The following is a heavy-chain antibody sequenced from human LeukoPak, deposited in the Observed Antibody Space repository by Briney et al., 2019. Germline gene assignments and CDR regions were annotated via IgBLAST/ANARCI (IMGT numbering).Heavy chain of an antibody. CDR3: ARGRRVTIFGVAPYYFDY. CDR2: INPNSGGT. CDR1: GYTFTGYY. J-gene: IGHJ4*02. Sequence: ASVKVSCKASGYTFTGYYMHWVRQAPGQGLEWMGWINPNSGGTNYAQKFQGRVTMTRDTSISTAYMELGRLRSDDTAVYYCARGRRVTIFGVAPYYFDYWGQGTLVTVSS. V-gene: IGHV1-2*02. D-gene: IGHD3-3*01.